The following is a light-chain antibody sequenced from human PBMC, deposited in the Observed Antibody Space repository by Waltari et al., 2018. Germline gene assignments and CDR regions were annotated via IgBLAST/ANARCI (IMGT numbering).Light chain of an antibody. Sequence: SFELTQPPSVSVSPGQTASIPCSGAKLGDKYTCWYQQKPGQSPLLVIYQDNKRPSGIPERFSGSNSGNTATLTISGTQTMDEADYYCQAWDSSSVIFGGGTKLTVL. CDR2: QDN. CDR1: KLGDKY. CDR3: QAWDSSSVI. V-gene: IGLV3-1*01. J-gene: IGLJ2*01.